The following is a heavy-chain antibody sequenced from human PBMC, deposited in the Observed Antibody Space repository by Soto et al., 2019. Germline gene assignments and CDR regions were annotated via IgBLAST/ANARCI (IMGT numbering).Heavy chain of an antibody. CDR2: INHSGST. CDR1: GGSFSGYY. CDR3: AREYFSGSYYFDY. D-gene: IGHD1-26*01. V-gene: IGHV4-34*09. J-gene: IGHJ4*02. Sequence: TLSLTCAVYGGSFSGYYWSWIRQPPGKGLEWIGEINHSGSTNYNPSLKSRVTISVDTSKNQFSLKLSSVTAADTAVYYCAREYFSGSYYFDYWGQGTLVTVSS.